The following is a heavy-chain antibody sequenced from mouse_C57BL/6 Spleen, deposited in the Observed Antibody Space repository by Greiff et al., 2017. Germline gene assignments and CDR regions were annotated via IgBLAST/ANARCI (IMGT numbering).Heavy chain of an antibody. V-gene: IGHV2-2*01. D-gene: IGHD2-2*01. CDR2: IWSGGST. CDR3: ARLWLRREEAMDY. J-gene: IGHJ4*01. Sequence: VMLVESGPGLVQPSQSLSIPCTVSGFSLTSYGVHWVRQSPGKGLEWLGVIWSGGSTDYNAAFISRLSISKDNSKSQVFFKMNSLQADDTAIYYCARLWLRREEAMDYWGQGTSVTVSS. CDR1: GFSLTSYG.